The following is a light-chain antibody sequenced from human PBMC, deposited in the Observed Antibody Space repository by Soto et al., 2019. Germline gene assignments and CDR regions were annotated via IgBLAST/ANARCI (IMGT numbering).Light chain of an antibody. V-gene: IGKV3-20*01. Sequence: EIVLTQSPGTLSFSPGERATRSFRASQSVSSSYLAWYQQKPGQAPRLLIYGASSRATGIPDRFSGSGSGTDFTLTISRLEPEDFAVYYCQQYGSSGTFGQGTKVDIK. CDR2: GAS. CDR1: QSVSSSY. CDR3: QQYGSSGT. J-gene: IGKJ1*01.